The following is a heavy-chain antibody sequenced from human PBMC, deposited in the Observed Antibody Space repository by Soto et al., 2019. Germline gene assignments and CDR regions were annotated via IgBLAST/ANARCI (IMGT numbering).Heavy chain of an antibody. CDR3: AKTTDPWIQLRYFDY. Sequence: GVLRLSCAASGFTFSSYAMSWVRQAPGKGLEWVSAISGSGGSTYYADSVKGRFTISRDNSKNTLYLQMNSLRAEDTAVYYCAKTTDPWIQLRYFDYWGQGTMVTVYS. D-gene: IGHD5-18*01. J-gene: IGHJ4*02. V-gene: IGHV3-23*01. CDR1: GFTFSSYA. CDR2: ISGSGGST.